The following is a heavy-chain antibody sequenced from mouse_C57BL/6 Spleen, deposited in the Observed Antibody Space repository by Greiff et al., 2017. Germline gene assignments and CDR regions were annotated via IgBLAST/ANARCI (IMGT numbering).Heavy chain of an antibody. CDR1: GFTFSSYG. Sequence: EVQGVESGGDLVKPGGSLKLSCAASGFTFSSYGMSWVRQTPDKRLEWVATISSGGSYTYYPDSVKGRFPISRDNAKNTLYLQMSSLKSEDTAMYYCARRDSNLFAYWGQGTLVTVSA. J-gene: IGHJ3*01. D-gene: IGHD2-5*01. CDR3: ARRDSNLFAY. CDR2: ISSGGSYT. V-gene: IGHV5-6*01.